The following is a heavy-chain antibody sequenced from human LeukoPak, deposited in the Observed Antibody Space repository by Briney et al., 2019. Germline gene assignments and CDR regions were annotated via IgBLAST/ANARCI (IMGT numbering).Heavy chain of an antibody. CDR2: ISSSSSTI. CDR3: ARSGTADY. D-gene: IGHD1-1*01. V-gene: IGHV3-48*04. Sequence: GGSLRLSCAASGFAFSSHWMNWVRQAPGKGLEWVSYISSSSSTIYYADSVKGRFTISRDNAKNSLYLQMNSLRAEDTAVYYCARSGTADYWGQGTLVTVSS. CDR1: GFAFSSHW. J-gene: IGHJ4*02.